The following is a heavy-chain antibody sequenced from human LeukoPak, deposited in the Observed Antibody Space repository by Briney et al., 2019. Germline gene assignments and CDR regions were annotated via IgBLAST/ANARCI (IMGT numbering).Heavy chain of an antibody. CDR2: MNPNTGDT. CDR1: GYTFSSYD. J-gene: IGHJ4*02. Sequence: RASVKVSCKASGYTFSSYDISWVRQAPGQGLEWMGWMNPNTGDTGYVQKFQGRVTMTRNASISTAYLELHNLRSEDTAVYYCARIAVTNTGIDFWGQGTLVTVSS. CDR3: ARIAVTNTGIDF. D-gene: IGHD4-17*01. V-gene: IGHV1-8*01.